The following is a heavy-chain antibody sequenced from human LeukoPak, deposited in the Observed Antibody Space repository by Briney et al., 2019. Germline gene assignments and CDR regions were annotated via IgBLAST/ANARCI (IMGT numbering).Heavy chain of an antibody. CDR2: INPNSGGT. J-gene: IGHJ3*01. CDR3: AREGWLT. V-gene: IGHV1-2*02. D-gene: IGHD5-24*01. Sequence: GASVKVSCKASGGTFSSYAISWVRQAPGQGLEWMGWINPNSGGTNSAQKFQGRVTMTRDTSISTAYMELSRLRSDDTAVYYCAREGWLTWGQGTMVTVSS. CDR1: GGTFSSYA.